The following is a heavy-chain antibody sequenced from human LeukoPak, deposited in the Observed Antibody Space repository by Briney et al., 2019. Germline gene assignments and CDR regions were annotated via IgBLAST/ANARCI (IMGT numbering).Heavy chain of an antibody. Sequence: GASLRLSCAASGFIFSNYAMSWVRQAPGKGLEWVSAIPGSGGSTYYADSVKGRFTISRDNSKNTLYLQMNSLRAEDTAVYYCAKWGDYDVLTGYYVSDYWGQGTLVTVSS. V-gene: IGHV3-23*01. CDR1: GFIFSNYA. D-gene: IGHD3-9*01. CDR2: IPGSGGST. J-gene: IGHJ4*02. CDR3: AKWGDYDVLTGYYVSDY.